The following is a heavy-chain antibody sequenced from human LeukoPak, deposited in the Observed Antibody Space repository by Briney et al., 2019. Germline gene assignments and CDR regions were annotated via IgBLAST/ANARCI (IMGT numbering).Heavy chain of an antibody. D-gene: IGHD2-15*01. Sequence: KSSETLSLTCTVSGGSISSYYWSWIRQPPGKGLEWIGEINHSGSTNYNPSLKSRVTISVDTSKNQFSLKLSSVTAADTAVYYCAKGGGLDAFDIWGQGTMVTVSS. CDR3: AKGGGLDAFDI. CDR1: GGSISSYY. CDR2: INHSGST. V-gene: IGHV4-34*01. J-gene: IGHJ3*02.